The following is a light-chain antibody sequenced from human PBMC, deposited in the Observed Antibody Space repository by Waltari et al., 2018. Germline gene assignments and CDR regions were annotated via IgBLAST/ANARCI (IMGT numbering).Light chain of an antibody. J-gene: IGLJ2*01. CDR3: QVWDDSSDHVV. Sequence: SYVVTQPPSVSVAPGQTARVSCGGSDIGSKSVPWYQQRTGQAPILVIDDDRDRPSGNPDRFSGSNSGNTATLTISRVEVGDEADFYCQVWDDSSDHVVFGGGTKLTVL. V-gene: IGLV3-21*02. CDR1: DIGSKS. CDR2: DDR.